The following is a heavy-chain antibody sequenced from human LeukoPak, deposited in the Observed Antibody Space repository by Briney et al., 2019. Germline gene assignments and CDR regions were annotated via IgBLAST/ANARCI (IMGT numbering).Heavy chain of an antibody. CDR1: GYSISSDYY. J-gene: IGHJ5*02. CDR3: ARPRLNGVVAASGFDP. Sequence: SETLSLTCAVSGYSISSDYYWGSIRQPPGQGLEWIGSIYHSGSTYYNPSLKSRVTISVDTSKNQFSLKLSSVTAADTAVYYCARPRLNGVVAASGFDPWGQGTLVTVSS. CDR2: IYHSGST. D-gene: IGHD2-15*01. V-gene: IGHV4-38-2*01.